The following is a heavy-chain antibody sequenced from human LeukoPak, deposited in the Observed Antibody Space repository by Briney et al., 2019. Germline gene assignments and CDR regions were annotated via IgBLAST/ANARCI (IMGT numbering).Heavy chain of an antibody. V-gene: IGHV1-46*01. J-gene: IGHJ3*02. Sequence: GASVKVSCKASGYTFTSYYMHWVRQAPGQGLEWMGIINPSGGSTSYAQKFQGRVTMTRDTSTSTAYMELRSLRSDDTAVYYCARDVSGSYYQGDAFDIWGQGTMVTVSS. CDR1: GYTFTSYY. CDR3: ARDVSGSYYQGDAFDI. CDR2: INPSGGST. D-gene: IGHD3-10*01.